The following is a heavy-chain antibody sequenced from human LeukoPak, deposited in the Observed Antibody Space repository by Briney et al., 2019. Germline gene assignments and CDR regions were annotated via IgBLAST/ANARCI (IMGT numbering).Heavy chain of an antibody. CDR3: AKASGVQLYNYYGMDV. V-gene: IGHV3-23*01. J-gene: IGHJ6*02. D-gene: IGHD2-15*01. CDR2: ISGSGGST. CDR1: GFTFSFYA. Sequence: GGSLRHSCAASGFTFSFYAMSWVRQAPGKGLEWVSSISGSGGSTNHADSVKGRFTISRDNSKNTLYVQMNSLRAEDTAVYYCAKASGVQLYNYYGMDVWGQGTTVTVSS.